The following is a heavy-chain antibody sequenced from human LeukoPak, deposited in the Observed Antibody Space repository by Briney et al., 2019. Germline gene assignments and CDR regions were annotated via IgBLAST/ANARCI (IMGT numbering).Heavy chain of an antibody. CDR3: ARDGRDGYNGYFDP. Sequence: AGGSLRLSCIASGFTFSYPWVTWVRQAPGRGLEWVANIKGDGSDKYYVDSVKGRFTISRDNAKKSLYLQMNSLKAEDTAVYYCARDGRDGYNGYFDPWGQGTLVTVSS. CDR1: GFTFSYPW. V-gene: IGHV3-7*01. J-gene: IGHJ5*02. D-gene: IGHD5-24*01. CDR2: IKGDGSDK.